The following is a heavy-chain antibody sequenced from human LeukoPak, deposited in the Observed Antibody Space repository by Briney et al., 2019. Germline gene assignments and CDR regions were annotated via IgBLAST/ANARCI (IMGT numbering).Heavy chain of an antibody. CDR3: ARDGYYYDSSGYYCEAFDI. V-gene: IGHV4-4*07. D-gene: IGHD3-22*01. Sequence: LETLSLTCTVSGGSISSYYWSWIRQPAGKGLEWIGRIYTGGSTNYNPSLKSRVTMSVDTSKNQFSLKLSSVTAADTAVYYCARDGYYYDSSGYYCEAFDIWGQGTMVTVSS. CDR2: IYTGGST. J-gene: IGHJ3*02. CDR1: GGSISSYY.